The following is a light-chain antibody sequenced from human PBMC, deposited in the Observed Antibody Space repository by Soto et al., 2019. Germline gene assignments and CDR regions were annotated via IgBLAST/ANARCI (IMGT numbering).Light chain of an antibody. Sequence: DIQMTQSPSSVSASVGDRVTITSRASQGVSSGLAWYQQKPGKAPKLLIYAASNLLSRVPSRFSGSRSGTDFTLTSSSLQPEDSATYYFQQTNSFPYTFGQGTKLEIK. CDR2: AAS. V-gene: IGKV1-12*01. CDR3: QQTNSFPYT. J-gene: IGKJ2*01. CDR1: QGVSSG.